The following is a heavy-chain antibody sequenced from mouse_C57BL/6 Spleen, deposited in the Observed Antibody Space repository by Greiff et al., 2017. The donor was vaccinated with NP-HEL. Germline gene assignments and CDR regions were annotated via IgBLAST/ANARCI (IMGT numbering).Heavy chain of an antibody. Sequence: EVQLMESGGGLVKPGGSLKLSCAASGFTFSDYGMHWVRQAPEKGLEWVAYISSGSSTIYYADTVKGRFTISRDNAKNTLFLQMTSLRSEDTAMYYCSRGSYYGSSFYYAMDYWGQGTSVTVSS. CDR1: GFTFSDYG. D-gene: IGHD1-1*01. J-gene: IGHJ4*01. CDR2: ISSGSSTI. V-gene: IGHV5-17*01. CDR3: SRGSYYGSSFYYAMDY.